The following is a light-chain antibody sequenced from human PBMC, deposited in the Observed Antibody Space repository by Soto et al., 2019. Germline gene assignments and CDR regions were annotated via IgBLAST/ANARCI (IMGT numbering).Light chain of an antibody. V-gene: IGKV3-15*01. CDR2: DTS. CDR1: ESVDIN. CDR3: QQSNDWRSIT. J-gene: IGKJ5*01. Sequence: EIVLPQSPATLSVSPVETLSLSWRASESVDINLAWYQQKPGQAPRLLIYDTSYRATGIPARFSDSGSGTEFTLSISSLQSEDFAVYYCQQSNDWRSITFGQGTRLENK.